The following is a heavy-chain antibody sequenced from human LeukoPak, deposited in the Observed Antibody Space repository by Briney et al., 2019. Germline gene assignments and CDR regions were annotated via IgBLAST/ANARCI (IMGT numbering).Heavy chain of an antibody. J-gene: IGHJ5*02. CDR1: GGSISSYY. V-gene: IGHV4-4*07. D-gene: IGHD2-2*02. Sequence: SETLSLTCTVSGGSISSYYWSWIRQPAGKGLEWIGRIYTSGSTNYNPSLKSRVTMSVDTSKNQFSLKLSSVTAADTAVYYCARGPRIVVVPAAIGDWFDPWGQGTLVTVSS. CDR2: IYTSGST. CDR3: ARGPRIVVVPAAIGDWFDP.